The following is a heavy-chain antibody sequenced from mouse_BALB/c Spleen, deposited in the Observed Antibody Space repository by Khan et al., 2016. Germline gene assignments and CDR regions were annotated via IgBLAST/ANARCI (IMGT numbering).Heavy chain of an antibody. Sequence: QVQLQQSGTELPRPGASVKLSCKASGYTFTDYYVNWVKQRTGQGLEWIGEIFPGSGSTYYNEKFKGKATLTADTSSSTAYMQLSSLTSEDSAVYFCARSYYGYFARDYWGHGTSVTVSS. CDR1: GYTFTDYY. J-gene: IGHJ4*01. D-gene: IGHD1-2*01. CDR2: IFPGSGST. V-gene: IGHV1-77*01. CDR3: ARSYYGYFARDY.